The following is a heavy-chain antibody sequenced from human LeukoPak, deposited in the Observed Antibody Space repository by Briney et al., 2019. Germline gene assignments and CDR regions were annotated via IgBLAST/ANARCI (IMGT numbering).Heavy chain of an antibody. CDR3: ARHVPGEYSNRFNWFDP. D-gene: IGHD6-13*01. J-gene: IGHJ5*02. CDR2: IYYSGKA. CDR1: GGSISSSSYN. Sequence: SETLSLTCTVSGGSISSSSYNWGWIRQPPGKGLEWIGSIYYSGKAYYNPSLKSRVTISVDTSKNQFSLKLSSVTAADTAVYYCARHVPGEYSNRFNWFDPWGQGTLVTDSS. V-gene: IGHV4-39*01.